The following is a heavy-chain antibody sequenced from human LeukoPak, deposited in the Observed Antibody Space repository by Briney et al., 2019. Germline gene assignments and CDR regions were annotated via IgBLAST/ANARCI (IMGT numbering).Heavy chain of an antibody. D-gene: IGHD3-10*01. CDR1: GGSFSCYY. CDR2: INHSGST. V-gene: IGHV4-34*01. J-gene: IGHJ5*02. CDR3: ASSPGIIGGWWFDP. Sequence: KPSETLSLTCAVYGGSFSCYYWSWIRQPPAKGLEWIGEINHSGSTNYNPSLKSRVTISVDTSKNQFSLKLSSVTAADTAVYYCASSPGIIGGWWFDPWGQGTLVTVSS.